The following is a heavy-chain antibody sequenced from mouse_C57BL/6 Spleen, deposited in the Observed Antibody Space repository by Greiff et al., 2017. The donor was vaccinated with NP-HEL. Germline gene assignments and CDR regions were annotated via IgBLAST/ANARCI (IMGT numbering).Heavy chain of an antibody. Sequence: EVQLVESGGGLVKPGGSLKLSCAASGFTFSSYTMSWVRQTPEKRLEWVATISGGGGNTYYPDSVKGRFTISRDNAKNTLYLQMSSLRSEDTALYYCARHDGSSSRFAYWGQGTLVTVSA. CDR3: ARHDGSSSRFAY. CDR1: GFTFSSYT. D-gene: IGHD1-1*01. CDR2: ISGGGGNT. J-gene: IGHJ3*01. V-gene: IGHV5-9*01.